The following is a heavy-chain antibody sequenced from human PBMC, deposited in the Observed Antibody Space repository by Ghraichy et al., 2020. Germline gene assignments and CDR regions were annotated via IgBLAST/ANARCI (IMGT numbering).Heavy chain of an antibody. CDR1: GFTFSSYA. J-gene: IGHJ4*02. D-gene: IGHD3-22*01. Sequence: GGSLRLSCAASGFTFSSYAMSWVRQAPGKGLEWVSAISGSGGSTYYADSVKGRFTISRDNSKNTLYLQMNSLRAEDTAVYYCAKAQEGYDGSGYYFYYFDYWGQGTLVTVSS. CDR2: ISGSGGST. V-gene: IGHV3-23*01. CDR3: AKAQEGYDGSGYYFYYFDY.